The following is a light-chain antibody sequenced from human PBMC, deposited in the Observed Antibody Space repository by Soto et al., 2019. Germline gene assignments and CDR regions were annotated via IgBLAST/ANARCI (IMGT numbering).Light chain of an antibody. J-gene: IGLJ2*01. CDR3: SSYTTSTSFIL. CDR2: EVS. CDR1: SSDIGNYDF. Sequence: QSVLTQPASVSGSPGQSITISCTGTSSDIGNYDFVSWYQQVPGTAPKAMIYEVSSRPSGVSNRFSGSKSGNTASLTISGLQAEDDAYYFCSSYTTSTSFILFGGGTKLTVL. V-gene: IGLV2-14*01.